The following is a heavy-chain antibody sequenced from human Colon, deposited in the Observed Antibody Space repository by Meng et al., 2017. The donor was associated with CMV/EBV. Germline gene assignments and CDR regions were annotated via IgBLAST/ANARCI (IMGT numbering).Heavy chain of an antibody. CDR3: AGAYDE. V-gene: IGHV3-74*03. CDR1: GFTFSSYW. Sequence: GSLRLSCEASGFTFSSYWMHWVRQAPGKGLVWVSGINRDATTTMYADSVKGRFTISRDNAKNTLYLQMNGLRAEDTAVYYCAGAYDEWGRGTLVTVSS. CDR2: INRDATTT. J-gene: IGHJ4*02.